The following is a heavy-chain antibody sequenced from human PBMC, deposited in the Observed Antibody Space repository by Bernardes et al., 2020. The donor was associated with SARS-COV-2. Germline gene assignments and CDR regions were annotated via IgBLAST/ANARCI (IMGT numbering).Heavy chain of an antibody. J-gene: IGHJ4*02. D-gene: IGHD1-26*01. Sequence: GWSLRLSCAASGFTFSTYWMHWVRQAPGKGLLWVSRITTDGSGTDYAESVKGRFTISRDNVKNTLFLQMNSLRGEDTAVYYCVRDWHSVGDYWGQGTLVTVSS. V-gene: IGHV3-74*01. CDR1: GFTFSTYW. CDR3: VRDWHSVGDY. CDR2: ITTDGSGT.